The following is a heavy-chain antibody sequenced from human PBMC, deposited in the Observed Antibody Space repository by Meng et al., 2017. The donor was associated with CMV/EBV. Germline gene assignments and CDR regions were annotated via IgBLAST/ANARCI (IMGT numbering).Heavy chain of an antibody. CDR3: ARSLVVVPAVQTYYYYYGMDV. V-gene: IGHV4-59*01. Sequence: GSLRLSCTVSGGSISSYYWSWIRQPPGKGLEWIGHIYYSGSTNYNPSLKSRVTISVDTSKNQFSLKLSSVTAADTAVYYCARSLVVVPAVQTYYYYYGMDVWGQGTTVTVSS. CDR2: IYYSGST. J-gene: IGHJ6*02. D-gene: IGHD2-2*01. CDR1: GGSISSYY.